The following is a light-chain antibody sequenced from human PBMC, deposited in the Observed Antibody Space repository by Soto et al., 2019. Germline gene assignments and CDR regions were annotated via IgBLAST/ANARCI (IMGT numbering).Light chain of an antibody. CDR1: SSNIGSNY. CDR3: AAWDDSLSGLV. CDR2: RND. J-gene: IGLJ2*01. Sequence: QSVLTQPPSASETPGQRVTISCSGSSSNIGSNYVYWYQQLPGTAPKLLIYRNDQRPSGVPDRFSGSKSGTSASLAISGLRSEDEADYYCAAWDDSLSGLVFGGGTKVTVL. V-gene: IGLV1-47*01.